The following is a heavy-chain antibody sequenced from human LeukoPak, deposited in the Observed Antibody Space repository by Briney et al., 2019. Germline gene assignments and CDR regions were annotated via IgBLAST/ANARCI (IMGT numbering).Heavy chain of an antibody. Sequence: PGGSLRLSCRASGFTFSAYAMTWVRQAPGKGLEWVSGISGSGGSTYYSGSMKGRFTISRDNSKNTLFLQMNSLRAEDTALYFCAKGKSGDSSDYYPDYWGQGTLVIVSS. CDR2: ISGSGGST. V-gene: IGHV3-23*01. CDR1: GFTFSAYA. D-gene: IGHD3-22*01. J-gene: IGHJ4*02. CDR3: AKGKSGDSSDYYPDY.